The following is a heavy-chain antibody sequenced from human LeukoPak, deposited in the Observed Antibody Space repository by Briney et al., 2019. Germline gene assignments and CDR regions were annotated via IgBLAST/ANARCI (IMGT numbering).Heavy chain of an antibody. CDR2: IYYSGST. D-gene: IGHD2-2*01. CDR1: GGSISSYY. J-gene: IGHJ5*02. CDR3: ARSYCSSGTSCSFERFDP. Sequence: PSETLSLTCTVSGGSISSYYWSWIRQPPGKGLEWIGYIYYSGSTNYNPSLKSRVTISVDTSKNQFSLKLSSVTAADTAVYYCARSYCSSGTSCSFERFDPWGQGTLVTVSS. V-gene: IGHV4-59*01.